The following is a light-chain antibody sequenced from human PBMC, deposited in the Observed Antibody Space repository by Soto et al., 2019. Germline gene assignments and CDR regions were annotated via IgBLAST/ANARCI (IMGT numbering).Light chain of an antibody. Sequence: IQMTQSPSPLSASVGDRVTIRCRASQTVRTYLNWYQQKPGKAPILLIYAASSLPSAVPPRFTGAGSETDFTLTISSLQPEDFGTYYCQQTYSTPITFGQGTRLEI. CDR2: AAS. CDR3: QQTYSTPIT. CDR1: QTVRTY. V-gene: IGKV1-39*01. J-gene: IGKJ5*01.